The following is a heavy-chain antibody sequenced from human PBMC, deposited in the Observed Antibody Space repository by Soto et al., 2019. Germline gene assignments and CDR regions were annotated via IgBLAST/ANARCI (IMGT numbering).Heavy chain of an antibody. Sequence: QVQLVQSGAEVKKPGSSVKVSCKASGGTFSSYAISWVRQAPGQGLEWMGGIIPIFGTVNYAQKFQGRVTITADESTSTAYMELSSLRSEDTAVYYCARSRDYYGSGSYFDYYFDYWGQGTLVTVSS. CDR3: ARSRDYYGSGSYFDYYFDY. V-gene: IGHV1-69*01. D-gene: IGHD3-10*01. CDR1: GGTFSSYA. J-gene: IGHJ4*02. CDR2: IIPIFGTV.